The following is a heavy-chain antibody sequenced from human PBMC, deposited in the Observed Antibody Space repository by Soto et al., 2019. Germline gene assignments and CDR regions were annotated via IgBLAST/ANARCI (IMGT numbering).Heavy chain of an antibody. D-gene: IGHD5-12*01. CDR1: GFTFSTYA. V-gene: IGHV3-23*05. J-gene: IGHJ2*01. CDR3: AKAPRGGGYGDWYFDL. CDR2: IYSSGSTT. Sequence: EVQLLESGGGLVQPGGSLRLSCAASGFTFSTYAMTWVRLAPGRGLEYVSGIYSSGSTTYYPDSVKGRFTISRDNSKNTLYLQMSSLRAEDTAIYYCAKAPRGGGYGDWYFDLWGRDTLVTVSS.